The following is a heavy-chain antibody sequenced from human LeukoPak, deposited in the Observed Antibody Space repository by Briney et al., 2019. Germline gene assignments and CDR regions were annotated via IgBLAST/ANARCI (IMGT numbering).Heavy chain of an antibody. V-gene: IGHV1-69*06. CDR2: IIPIFGTA. D-gene: IGHD3-22*01. Sequence: GASVKVSCKASGGTFSSYAISWVRQAPGQGLEWMGGIIPIFGTANYAQKFQGRVTITADKSTSTAYMELSSLRSEDTAVYYCARDWHYDSSGSDGGYWGQGTLVTVSS. CDR3: ARDWHYDSSGSDGGY. CDR1: GGTFSSYA. J-gene: IGHJ4*02.